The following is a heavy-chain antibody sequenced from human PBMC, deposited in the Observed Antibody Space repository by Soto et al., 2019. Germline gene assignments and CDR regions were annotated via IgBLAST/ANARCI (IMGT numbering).Heavy chain of an antibody. CDR2: ISWAGDTT. CDR3: AKYVSGRWWYYAMDV. J-gene: IGHJ6*02. D-gene: IGHD3-10*01. V-gene: IGHV3-43*01. Sequence: EVQLVESGGAVVQPGGSLRLSCSTSGFTFDDFTMHWVRQVPGKGLEWVSVISWAGDTTVYADSVKGRFSISSDNKKKSLHLQMNSLRTEDSAIYYCAKYVSGRWWYYAMDVWGQGTTVTVS. CDR1: GFTFDDFT.